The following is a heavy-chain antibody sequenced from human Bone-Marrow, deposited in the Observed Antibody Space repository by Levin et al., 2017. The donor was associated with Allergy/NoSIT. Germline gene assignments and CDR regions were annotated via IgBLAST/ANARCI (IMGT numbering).Heavy chain of an antibody. CDR2: INAGNGNT. D-gene: IGHD6-13*01. Sequence: ASVKVSCKASGYTFTSYAMHWVRQAPGQRLEWMGWINAGNGNTKYSQKFQGRVTITRDTSASTAYMELSSLRSEDTAVDYWARVITSSSGPFDYWGQGTLVTVSS. CDR3: ARVITSSSGPFDY. CDR1: GYTFTSYA. J-gene: IGHJ4*02. V-gene: IGHV1-3*01.